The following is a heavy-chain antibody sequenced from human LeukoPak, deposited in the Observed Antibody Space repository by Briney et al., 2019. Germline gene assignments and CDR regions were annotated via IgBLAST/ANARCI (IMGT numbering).Heavy chain of an antibody. CDR2: ITPIYGTR. D-gene: IGHD1-1*01. Sequence: SVKVSCKASGGTFGSHTFNWVRQAPGQGLEWMGGITPIYGTRDYAQSFQGRVTISADESTSTAYIELSSLRPDDTAVYYCAREANFYYYMDVWGKGTTVTVSS. J-gene: IGHJ6*03. CDR1: GGTFGSHT. CDR3: AREANFYYYMDV. V-gene: IGHV1-69*13.